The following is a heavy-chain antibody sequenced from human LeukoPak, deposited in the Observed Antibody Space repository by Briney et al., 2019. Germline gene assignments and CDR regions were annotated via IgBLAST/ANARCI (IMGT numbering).Heavy chain of an antibody. CDR2: ISGSGGST. V-gene: IGHV3-23*01. J-gene: IGHJ5*02. Sequence: QPGGSLRLSCAASGFTFSSYAMSWVRQAPGKGLEWVSAISGSGGSTYYADSVKGRFTISRDNSKNTLYLQMNSLRAEDTAVYYCAKRLDCSGGSCPKSEPPWGQGTLVTVSS. D-gene: IGHD2-15*01. CDR3: AKRLDCSGGSCPKSEPP. CDR1: GFTFSSYA.